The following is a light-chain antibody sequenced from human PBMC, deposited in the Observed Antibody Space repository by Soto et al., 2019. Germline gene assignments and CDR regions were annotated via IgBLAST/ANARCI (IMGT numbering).Light chain of an antibody. CDR2: GAS. V-gene: IGKV3-20*01. J-gene: IGKJ4*01. Sequence: EIVLTQSPGTLSLSPGERATLSCRASQSVSSSYLAWYQQKPGQAPRLLIYGASSRATGIPDRFSGSGSGTDFTLTISRLEPEDFAVYYCQQYGSLLTFGGGTMVEIK. CDR1: QSVSSSY. CDR3: QQYGSLLT.